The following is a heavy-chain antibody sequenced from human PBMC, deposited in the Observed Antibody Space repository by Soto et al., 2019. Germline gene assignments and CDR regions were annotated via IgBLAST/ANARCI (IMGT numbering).Heavy chain of an antibody. J-gene: IGHJ6*02. CDR2: ISGSGGST. CDR3: AKDMIAARDYYYYGMDV. Sequence: PGGSLRLSCAASGFTFSSYAMSWVRQAPGKRLEWVSAISGSGGSTYYADSVKGRFTISRDNSKNTLYLQMNSLRAEDTAVYYRAKDMIAARDYYYYGMDVWGQGTTVTVSS. V-gene: IGHV3-23*01. D-gene: IGHD6-6*01. CDR1: GFTFSSYA.